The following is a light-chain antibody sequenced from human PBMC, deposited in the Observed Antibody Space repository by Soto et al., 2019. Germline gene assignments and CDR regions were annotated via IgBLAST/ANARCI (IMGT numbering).Light chain of an antibody. CDR1: SSNIGKNY. CDR2: ENH. V-gene: IGLV1-51*02. Sequence: QSVLTQSPSVSAAPGQKVTISCSGGSSNIGKNYVSWYQHLPGTAPKLLIYENHKRPSAIPDRFSGSKSATSATLDITGLQTGDEGDYYCGTLDSSLNAGVFGGGTKLTVL. CDR3: GTLDSSLNAGV. J-gene: IGLJ3*02.